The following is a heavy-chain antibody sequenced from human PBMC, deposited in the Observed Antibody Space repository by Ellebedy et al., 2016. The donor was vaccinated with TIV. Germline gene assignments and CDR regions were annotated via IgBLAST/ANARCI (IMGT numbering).Heavy chain of an antibody. CDR1: GYTFNKYG. D-gene: IGHD3-22*01. CDR2: ISAYNGNT. CDR3: ARDRASMTMILVEFYYYGMDV. V-gene: IGHV1-18*01. Sequence: ASVKVSCKASGYTFNKYGITWVRQAPGQGLEWMGWISAYNGNTNYARKLQGRVTMTTDTSTSTAYMELRSLRSDDTAVYYCARDRASMTMILVEFYYYGMDVWGQGTTVTVSS. J-gene: IGHJ6*02.